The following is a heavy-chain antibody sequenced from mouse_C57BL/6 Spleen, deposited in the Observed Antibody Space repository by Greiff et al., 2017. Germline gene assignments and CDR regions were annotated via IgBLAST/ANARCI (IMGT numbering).Heavy chain of an antibody. CDR3: AREGGNYYAMDY. V-gene: IGHV5-6*01. Sequence: EVQLVESGGDLVKPGGSLKLSCAASGFTFSSYGMSWVRQTPDQRLEWVANISSGGSYTYYPDSVKGRFTISRDNAKNTVYLQMSRLKSEDTALYYCAREGGNYYAMDYWGQGTSVTVSS. J-gene: IGHJ4*01. CDR2: ISSGGSYT. D-gene: IGHD2-1*01. CDR1: GFTFSSYG.